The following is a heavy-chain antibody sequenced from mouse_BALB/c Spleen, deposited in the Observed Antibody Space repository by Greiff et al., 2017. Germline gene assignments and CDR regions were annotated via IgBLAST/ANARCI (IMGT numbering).Heavy chain of an antibody. CDR2: IRNKANGYTT. J-gene: IGHJ2*01. CDR1: GFTFTDYY. V-gene: IGHV7-3*02. Sequence: DVQLVESGGGLVQPGGSLRLSCATSGFTFTDYYMSWVRQPPGKALEWLGFIRNKANGYTTEYSASVKGRFTISRDNSQSILYLQMNTLRAEDSATYYCARDYYYGSSPYYFDYWGQGTTLTVSS. D-gene: IGHD1-1*01. CDR3: ARDYYYGSSPYYFDY.